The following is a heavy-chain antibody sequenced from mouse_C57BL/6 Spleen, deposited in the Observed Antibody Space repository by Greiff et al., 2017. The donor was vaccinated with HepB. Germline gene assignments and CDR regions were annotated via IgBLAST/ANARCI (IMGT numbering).Heavy chain of an antibody. J-gene: IGHJ2*01. D-gene: IGHD1-1*01. CDR3: TNYGSTYYFDY. CDR2: IDPEDGDT. Sequence: EVQLQQSGAELVRPGASVKLSCTASGFNIKDYYMHWVKQRPEQGLEWIGRIDPEDGDTEYAPKFQGKATMTADTSSNTAYLQLSSLTSEDTAVYYCTNYGSTYYFDYWGQGTTLTVSS. CDR1: GFNIKDYY. V-gene: IGHV14-1*01.